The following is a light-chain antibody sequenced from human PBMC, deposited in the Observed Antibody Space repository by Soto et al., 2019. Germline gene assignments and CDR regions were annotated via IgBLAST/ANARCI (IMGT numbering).Light chain of an antibody. CDR2: GAS. J-gene: IGKJ1*01. CDR1: QSVSSN. Sequence: EIVMTQSPATLSVSPGERATLSCRASQSVSSNLAWYQQKPGQAPRLLIHGASTRATGIPARFSGSGSGTEFTLTIGSLQYEDFAVYYCQQYDNWPRTFGQGTKVEIK. V-gene: IGKV3-15*01. CDR3: QQYDNWPRT.